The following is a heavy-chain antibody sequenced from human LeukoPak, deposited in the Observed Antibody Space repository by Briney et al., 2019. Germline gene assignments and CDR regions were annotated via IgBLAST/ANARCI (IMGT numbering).Heavy chain of an antibody. Sequence: GGSLRLSCVVSGFTFSDYYMSWIRQAPGKGLEWVSYISSDNSTTYYADSVKGRFTVSRDNAKDSLYLQMNSLRAEDTAVYYCAKDRGYCSSTSCYYYYMDVWGKGTTVTVSS. D-gene: IGHD2-2*01. CDR2: ISSDNSTT. CDR1: GFTFSDYY. J-gene: IGHJ6*03. V-gene: IGHV3-11*01. CDR3: AKDRGYCSSTSCYYYYMDV.